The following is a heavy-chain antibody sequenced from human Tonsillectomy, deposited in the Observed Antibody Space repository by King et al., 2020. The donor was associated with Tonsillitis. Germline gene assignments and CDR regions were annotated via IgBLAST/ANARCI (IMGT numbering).Heavy chain of an antibody. D-gene: IGHD6-13*01. CDR2: VSGSGDPT. CDR3: VKGGFWYAWD. Sequence: VQLLESGGGLVQPGGSLRLSCAASGFTFSSYAMSWVRQAPGKGLEWVSTVSGSGDPTYYADSVKGRFPISRDNSKNTLYLQMNSLRAEDPAVYYCVKGGFWYAWDWGQGTLVTVSS. V-gene: IGHV3-23*01. CDR1: GFTFSSYA. J-gene: IGHJ4*02.